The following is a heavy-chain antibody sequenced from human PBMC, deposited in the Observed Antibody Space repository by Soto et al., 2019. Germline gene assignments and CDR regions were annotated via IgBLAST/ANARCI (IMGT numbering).Heavy chain of an antibody. Sequence: PSETLSLTCTGSGGSINNYYWNWIRQPPGKGLEWIGNIYYSGSTNYNPSLKSRVTISVDTSKNQFSLKLTSVTAADTAVYYCARRIVAAGYNWFDPWGQGTLVTVSS. CDR2: IYYSGST. CDR1: GGSINNYY. D-gene: IGHD6-13*01. V-gene: IGHV4-59*01. CDR3: ARRIVAAGYNWFDP. J-gene: IGHJ5*02.